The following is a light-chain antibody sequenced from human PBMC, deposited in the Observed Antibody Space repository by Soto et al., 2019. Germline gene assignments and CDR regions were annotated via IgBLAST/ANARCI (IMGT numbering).Light chain of an antibody. CDR2: AVS. V-gene: IGKV1-39*01. J-gene: IGKJ5*01. Sequence: DIQMTQSPSSPPASVGDRVTITCRASQSISSYLNSYKQKTGKAPDLLIYAVSSLQSGVPSRCRASGSGTDFTLPITSLQPEEFATYYCQQSYSTLPITFAPGTRLEIK. CDR1: QSISSY. CDR3: QQSYSTLPIT.